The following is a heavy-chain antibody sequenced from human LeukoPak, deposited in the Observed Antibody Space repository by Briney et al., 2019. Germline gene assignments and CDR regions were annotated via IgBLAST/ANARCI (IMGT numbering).Heavy chain of an antibody. J-gene: IGHJ4*02. Sequence: GGSLRLSRAASGFTFSSYSINWVRQAPGKGLEWVSSISSSSVYKYYADSVKGRFTISRDNAKNSLYLQMNSLRAEDTAVYYCAREFYFDYWGQGTLVTVSS. CDR3: AREFYFDY. CDR1: GFTFSSYS. CDR2: ISSSSVYK. V-gene: IGHV3-21*01.